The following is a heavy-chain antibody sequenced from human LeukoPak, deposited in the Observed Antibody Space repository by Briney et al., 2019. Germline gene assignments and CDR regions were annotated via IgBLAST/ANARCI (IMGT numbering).Heavy chain of an antibody. J-gene: IGHJ6*03. V-gene: IGHV3-30*03. Sequence: GGSLRLSCAASGFTFSNYGMHWVRQAPGKGLEWVAVISFDGSNKYYADSVKGRFTISRDSSKNTLYLQMNSLRAEDTAVYYCARSGKMLSFFGYYYYYMDVWGKGTTVTISS. CDR3: ARSGKMLSFFGYYYYYMDV. CDR1: GFTFSNYG. D-gene: IGHD2-8*01. CDR2: ISFDGSNK.